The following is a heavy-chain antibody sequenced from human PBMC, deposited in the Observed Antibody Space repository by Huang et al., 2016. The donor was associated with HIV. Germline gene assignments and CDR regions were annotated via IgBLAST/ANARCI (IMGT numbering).Heavy chain of an antibody. CDR1: GGSFSGPN. J-gene: IGHJ4*02. V-gene: IGHV4-34*01. CDR2: INHSGRT. Sequence: QVQLHQWGAGLLKPSETLSLTCAVYGGSFSGPNWTWIRQTPGKGLEWIVEINHSGRTNYSPSLKRRVTISLDTSKNQFSLRLRSETAADTAVYYCARGRGDARGFLGLDFWGQGTLVTVSS. D-gene: IGHD3-16*01. CDR3: ARGRGDARGFLGLDF.